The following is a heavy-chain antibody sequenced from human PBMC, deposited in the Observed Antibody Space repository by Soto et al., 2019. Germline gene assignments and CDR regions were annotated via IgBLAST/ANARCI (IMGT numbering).Heavy chain of an antibody. J-gene: IGHJ4*02. D-gene: IGHD5-12*01. Sequence: QVQLQESGPGLVQPSQTLSLTCSVSGDPVSSGSYYWTWVRQHPVKGLEWIGYIYHTGSTYYNPSLQSRLIMSIDTSKNQFSLHLYSVTAADTAVYFCAAILGTTHYFDFWGQGSLVAVSS. CDR1: GDPVSSGSYY. CDR2: IYHTGST. V-gene: IGHV4-31*03. CDR3: AAILGTTHYFDF.